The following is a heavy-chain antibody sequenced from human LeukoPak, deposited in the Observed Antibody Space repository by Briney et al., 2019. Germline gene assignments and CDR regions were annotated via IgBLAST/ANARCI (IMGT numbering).Heavy chain of an antibody. CDR1: GYTFTKHA. CDR2: TETGNDDT. Sequence: ASVKVSCKASGYTFTKHAMHLVRQAPGQRFEWLGWTETGNDDTTYSQEFQDRVTITRDTSANTVYMELSSLRSEDTAMYYCARGFQGTFDIWGQGTKVTVSS. CDR3: ARGFQGTFDI. V-gene: IGHV1-3*02. D-gene: IGHD2-21*01. J-gene: IGHJ3*02.